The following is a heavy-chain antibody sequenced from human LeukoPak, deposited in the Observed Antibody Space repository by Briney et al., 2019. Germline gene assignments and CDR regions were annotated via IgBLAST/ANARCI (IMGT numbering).Heavy chain of an antibody. J-gene: IGHJ4*02. CDR3: AGSQNYYGSGDY. Sequence: SETLSLTCTVSGDSFSNGNYYWSWLRQPPGKALEWIGCIYYTGKTYYNPSLEGRVTILVDTSRNHFSVKLSSVTAADTAVYYCAGSQNYYGSGDYWSLGTLVTVSS. CDR1: GDSFSNGNYY. V-gene: IGHV4-61*03. CDR2: IYYTGKT. D-gene: IGHD3-10*01.